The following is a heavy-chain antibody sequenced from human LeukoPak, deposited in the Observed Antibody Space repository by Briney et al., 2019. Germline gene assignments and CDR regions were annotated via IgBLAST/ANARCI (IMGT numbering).Heavy chain of an antibody. CDR1: GFTFDDYG. J-gene: IGHJ6*03. CDR2: INWNGGST. V-gene: IGHV3-20*04. CDR3: ARYRVSSGYHYMDV. D-gene: IGHD6-6*01. Sequence: PGGSPRLSCAASGFTFDDYGMSWVRQAPGKGLEWVSGINWNGGSTDYVDSVKGRFTISRDNAKNSLYLQMNSLRVEDTALYYCARYRVSSGYHYMDVWGKGTTVTVSS.